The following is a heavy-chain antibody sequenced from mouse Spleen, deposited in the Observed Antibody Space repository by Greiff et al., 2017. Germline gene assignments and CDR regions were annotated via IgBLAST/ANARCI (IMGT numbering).Heavy chain of an antibody. D-gene: IGHD1-1*01. CDR3: ARVELVYYYGSGGYFDV. Sequence: VHVKQSGPELVKPGASVKISCKASGYSFTGYYMNWVKQSPEKSLEWIGEINPSTGGTTYNQKFKAKATLTVDKSSSTAYMQLKSLTSEDSAVYYCARVELVYYYGSGGYFDVWGAGTTVTVSS. J-gene: IGHJ1*01. CDR2: INPSTGGT. CDR1: GYSFTGYY. V-gene: IGHV1-42*01.